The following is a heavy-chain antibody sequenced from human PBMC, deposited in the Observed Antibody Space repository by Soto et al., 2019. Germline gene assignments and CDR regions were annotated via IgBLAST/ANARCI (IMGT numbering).Heavy chain of an antibody. Sequence: QLQLQESGPGLVKPSETLSLTCTVSGGSISSRGYYWGWIRQPPGKGLEWIGTIYYSGSTYYNPSLKSRVTIAVDPSTNQFSLKLSSVTAADTAVYYCATSNWFDPWGQGTLVTVSS. V-gene: IGHV4-39*01. CDR1: GGSISSRGYY. J-gene: IGHJ5*02. CDR2: IYYSGST. CDR3: ATSNWFDP.